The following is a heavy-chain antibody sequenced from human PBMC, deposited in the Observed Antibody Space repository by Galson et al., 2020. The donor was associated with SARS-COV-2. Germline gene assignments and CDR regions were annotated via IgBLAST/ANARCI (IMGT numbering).Heavy chain of an antibody. CDR1: VGSISSSNYY. CDR2: IFYSGST. D-gene: IGHD5-12*01. Sequence: SETLSLTCTVSVGSISSSNYYWGWIRQPPGKGLAWIATIFYSGSTYYNPSLKSRVTISVDTSKNQFSVKLSSVTAADTAVYYCARGGWLRLQEYDYWGQGTLLTVSS. V-gene: IGHV4-39*07. CDR3: ARGGWLRLQEYDY. J-gene: IGHJ4*02.